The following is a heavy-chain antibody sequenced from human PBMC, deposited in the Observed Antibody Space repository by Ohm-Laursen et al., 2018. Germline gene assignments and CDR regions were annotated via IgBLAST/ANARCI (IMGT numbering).Heavy chain of an antibody. V-gene: IGHV4-34*09. J-gene: IGHJ4*02. CDR3: ARNGRVAARGGVFFDY. D-gene: IGHD6-13*01. Sequence: TLSLTCAVYGGSFSSYYWTWIRQPPGKGLEWIGEINHSGSTNYNPSLKSRVTISVDTSKNQFSLKLSSVTAADTAVYYCARNGRVAARGGVFFDYWGQGTLVTVSS. CDR1: GGSFSSYY. CDR2: INHSGST.